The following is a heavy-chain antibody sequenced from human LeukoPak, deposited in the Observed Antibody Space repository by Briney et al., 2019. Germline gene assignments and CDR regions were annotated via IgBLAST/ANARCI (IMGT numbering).Heavy chain of an antibody. CDR2: FDPEDGET. CDR3: ATWPKRITMVRGPRGRDLYYYYYYIDV. Sequence: ASVKVSCKVSGYTLTELSMHWVRQAPGKGLEWMGGFDPEDGETIYAQKFQGRVTMTEDTSTDTAYMELSSLRSEDTAVYYCATWPKRITMVRGPRGRDLYYYYYYIDVWGKGTTVTVSS. J-gene: IGHJ6*03. CDR1: GYTLTELS. D-gene: IGHD3-10*01. V-gene: IGHV1-24*01.